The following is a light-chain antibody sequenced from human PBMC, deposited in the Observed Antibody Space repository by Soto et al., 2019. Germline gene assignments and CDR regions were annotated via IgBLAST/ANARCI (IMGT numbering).Light chain of an antibody. CDR3: QQYNNWPPLT. V-gene: IGKV3D-15*01. Sequence: IVMTQSPATLSVSPGERATLFCRASQSVSSNLAWYQQRPGQAPRLLIFGAYTRATGIPARFSGSGSGTEFTLTTSSLQSEDSAVYFCQQYNNWPPLTFGGGTKVEIK. CDR1: QSVSSN. J-gene: IGKJ4*01. CDR2: GAY.